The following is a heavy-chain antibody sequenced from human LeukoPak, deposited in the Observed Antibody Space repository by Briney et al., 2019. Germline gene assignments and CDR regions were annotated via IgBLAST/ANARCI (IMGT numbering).Heavy chain of an antibody. CDR2: IYYSGST. Sequence: SETLSLTCTVSGGSISSYYWSWIRQPPGKGLEWIGYIYYSGSTYYNPSLKSRVTISVDTSKNQFSLELSSVTAAHTAVYYCARVGVEITMVRGVQRAYYYGMDVWGQGTTVTVSS. CDR3: ARVGVEITMVRGVQRAYYYGMDV. V-gene: IGHV4-59*12. D-gene: IGHD3-10*01. J-gene: IGHJ6*02. CDR1: GGSISSYY.